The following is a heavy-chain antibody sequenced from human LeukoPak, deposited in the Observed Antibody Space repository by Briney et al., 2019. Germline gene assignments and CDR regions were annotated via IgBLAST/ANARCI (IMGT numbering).Heavy chain of an antibody. D-gene: IGHD3-22*01. CDR2: ISSSGSTI. J-gene: IGHJ3*02. Sequence: PGGSLRLSCAASGFTFSDYYMSWIRQAPGKGLEWVSYISSSGSTIYYADSVKGRFTISRDNAKNSLYLQMNSLRAEDTAVYYCAREGSNYYYSSGDDAFDIWGQGTMVTVSS. CDR3: AREGSNYYYSSGDDAFDI. V-gene: IGHV3-11*01. CDR1: GFTFSDYY.